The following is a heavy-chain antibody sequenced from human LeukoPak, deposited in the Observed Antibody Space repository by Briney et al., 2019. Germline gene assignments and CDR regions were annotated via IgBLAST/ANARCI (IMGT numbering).Heavy chain of an antibody. CDR2: IIPILGIA. V-gene: IGHV1-69*04. J-gene: IGHJ4*02. Sequence: SVKVSCKASGGTFSSYAISCVRQAPGQGLEWMGRIIPILGIANYAQKFQGRVTITADKSTSTAYMELSSLRSEDTAVYYCARTLPAPSYYFDYWGQGTLVTASS. D-gene: IGHD6-6*01. CDR3: ARTLPAPSYYFDY. CDR1: GGTFSSYA.